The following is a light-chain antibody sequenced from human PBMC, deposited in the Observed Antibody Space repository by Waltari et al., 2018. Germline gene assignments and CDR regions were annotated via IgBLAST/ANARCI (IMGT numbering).Light chain of an antibody. J-gene: IGKJ4*01. CDR3: QQHYNTPLT. CDR1: QSILYRSNNKNY. V-gene: IGKV4-1*01. Sequence: DIVMTPSPDSLAVSLGARATINCKSSQSILYRSNNKNYLAWYQQKPGQSPKLLINWASTRESGVPDRFSGSGSGTDFTLTISSLQAEDVAVYFCQQHYNTPLTFGGGTKVEIK. CDR2: WAS.